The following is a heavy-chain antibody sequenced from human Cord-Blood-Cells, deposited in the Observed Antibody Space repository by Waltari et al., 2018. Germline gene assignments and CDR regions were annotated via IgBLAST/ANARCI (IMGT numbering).Heavy chain of an antibody. J-gene: IGHJ6*02. Sequence: FSSYAIIWVRQAPGQGLDWMGGLIPIFGTANYAQKVQGRVTITADESTRTAYMQLSSLRSDDTAVYHCARVVVVTAIPYYYYGMDVWGQGTRVTVSS. CDR1: FSSYA. D-gene: IGHD2-21*02. V-gene: IGHV1-69*01. CDR2: LIPIFGTA. CDR3: ARVVVVTAIPYYYYGMDV.